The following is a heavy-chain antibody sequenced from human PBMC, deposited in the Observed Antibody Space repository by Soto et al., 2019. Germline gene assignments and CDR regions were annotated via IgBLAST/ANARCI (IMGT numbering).Heavy chain of an antibody. CDR1: GGTFSNYG. CDR3: ARVRYSDSSGDYYERAY. V-gene: IGHV1-69*12. J-gene: IGHJ4*02. Sequence: QVQLVQSGAEVKKPGSSVKVSCKASGGTFSNYGISCVRQAPGQGLEWMGGIIPIFGTAKYAQKFQGTVPVTADESPSTANLELSSLRSEDTAIYYCARVRYSDSSGDYYERAYWGEGTLVIVSS. D-gene: IGHD3-22*01. CDR2: IIPIFGTA.